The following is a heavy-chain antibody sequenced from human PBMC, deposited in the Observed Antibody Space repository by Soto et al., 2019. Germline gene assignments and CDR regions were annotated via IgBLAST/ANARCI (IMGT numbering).Heavy chain of an antibody. V-gene: IGHV4-34*01. CDR3: ARDYYGSGSYGPPQRQSYGMDV. D-gene: IGHD3-10*01. CDR1: GGSFSGYY. J-gene: IGHJ6*02. Sequence: ETLSLTCAVYGGSFSGYYWSWIRQPPGKGLEWIGEINHSGSTNYNPSLKSRVTISVDTSKNQFSLKLSSVTAADTAVYYCARDYYGSGSYGPPQRQSYGMDVWGQGTTVTVSS. CDR2: INHSGST.